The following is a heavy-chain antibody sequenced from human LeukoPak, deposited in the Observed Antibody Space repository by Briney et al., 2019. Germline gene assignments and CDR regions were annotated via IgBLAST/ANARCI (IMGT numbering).Heavy chain of an antibody. Sequence: EPGGSLRLSCAASGFTVSSNYMSWVRQAPGKGLEWVSVIYSGGSPYYADSVKGRFTISRDNSKNTLYLQMNSLRAEDTAVYYCARAKTLGYCSSTSCYGRTHYYYYGMDVWGQGTTVTVSS. CDR2: IYSGGSP. CDR1: GFTVSSNY. CDR3: ARAKTLGYCSSTSCYGRTHYYYYGMDV. D-gene: IGHD2-2*01. J-gene: IGHJ6*02. V-gene: IGHV3-66*01.